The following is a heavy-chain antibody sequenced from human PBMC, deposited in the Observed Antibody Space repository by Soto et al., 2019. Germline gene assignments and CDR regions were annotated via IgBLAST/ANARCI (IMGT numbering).Heavy chain of an antibody. CDR3: ARDPGGDYSYYYMDV. CDR2: ISYDGYNK. Sequence: QVQLVESGGGVVQPGRSLRLSCAASGFTFRDYIMHWVRQAPGKGLEWVALISYDGYNKYYPDSVKGRFAISRDNSKNTLYLQMNSLRPEDTAVYYCARDPGGDYSYYYMDVWGQGTTVTVSS. CDR1: GFTFRDYI. J-gene: IGHJ6*03. V-gene: IGHV3-30*09.